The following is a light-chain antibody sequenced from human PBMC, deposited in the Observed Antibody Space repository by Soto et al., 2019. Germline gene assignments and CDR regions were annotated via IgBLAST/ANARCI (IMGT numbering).Light chain of an antibody. CDR1: SSNIGSNY. CDR2: RNN. Sequence: QSVLTQPPSASGTPGQRVTISCSGSSSNIGSNYVYWYQQLPGTAPKLLIYRNNQRPSGVPDRFSGSKSGTSASLAISGLRSEDEADYYCAAWDDSLSGYVIGTGTQLTVL. J-gene: IGLJ1*01. CDR3: AAWDDSLSGYV. V-gene: IGLV1-47*01.